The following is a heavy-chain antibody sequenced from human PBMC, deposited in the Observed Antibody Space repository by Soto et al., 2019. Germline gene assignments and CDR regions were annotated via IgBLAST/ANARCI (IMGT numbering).Heavy chain of an antibody. CDR2: ISAYNGNT. D-gene: IGHD2-15*01. V-gene: IGHV1-18*01. CDR1: GYTFTSYG. CDR3: ARDRDIVVVVAATRFDY. J-gene: IGHJ4*02. Sequence: QVQLVQSGAEVKKPGASVKVSCKASGYTFTSYGISWVRQAPGQGLEWMGWISAYNGNTNYAQKLQGRVTMTAGTSTSTAYMELRSRRSDDTAVDYCARDRDIVVVVAATRFDYWGQGTLVTVSS.